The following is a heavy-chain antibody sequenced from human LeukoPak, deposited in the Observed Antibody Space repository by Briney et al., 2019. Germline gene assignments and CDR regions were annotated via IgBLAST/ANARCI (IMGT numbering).Heavy chain of an antibody. CDR2: IYYSGST. Sequence: SETLSLTCTVSGGFINSYYWSWIRQPAGKGLEWIGSIYYSGSTYYNPSLKSRVTISVDTSKNQFSLKLSSVTAADTAVYYCGRLFYDFWSGHYYYYMDVWGKGTTVTVSS. V-gene: IGHV4-59*05. CDR1: GGFINSYY. J-gene: IGHJ6*03. D-gene: IGHD3-3*01. CDR3: GRLFYDFWSGHYYYYMDV.